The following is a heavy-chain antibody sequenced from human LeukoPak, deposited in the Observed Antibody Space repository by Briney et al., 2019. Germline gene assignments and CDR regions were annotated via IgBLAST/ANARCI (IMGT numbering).Heavy chain of an antibody. V-gene: IGHV3-23*01. J-gene: IGHJ5*02. CDR2: ISGSGGST. CDR1: GFTFSSYG. D-gene: IGHD6-19*01. Sequence: GGSLRLSCAASGFTFSSYGMSWVRQAPGKGLEWVSAISGSGGSTYYADSVKGRFTISRDNSKNTLYLQMNSLRAEDTAVYYCARQSSGWYYEDLNWFDPWGQGTPVTVSS. CDR3: ARQSSGWYYEDLNWFDP.